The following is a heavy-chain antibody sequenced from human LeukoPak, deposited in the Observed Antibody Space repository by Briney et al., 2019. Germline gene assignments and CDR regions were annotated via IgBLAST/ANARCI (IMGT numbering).Heavy chain of an antibody. J-gene: IGHJ4*02. V-gene: IGHV4-4*07. Sequence: KPSETLSLTCTVSGDSLSSSYWSWIRQPAGKGLEWIGRIYTDGNINYNPSLKSRVTMSLDTSTNQFSLRLYSVTAADAAVYYCARGRNGYSYGLHPSDYWGQGTLVTVSS. D-gene: IGHD5-18*01. CDR1: GDSLSSSY. CDR2: IYTDGNI. CDR3: ARGRNGYSYGLHPSDY.